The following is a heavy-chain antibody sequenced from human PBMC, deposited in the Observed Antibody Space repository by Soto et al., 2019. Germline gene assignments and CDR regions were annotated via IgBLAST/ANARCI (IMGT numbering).Heavy chain of an antibody. CDR3: ARGGAPYNWFGP. D-gene: IGHD3-16*01. V-gene: IGHV4-38-2*01. Sequence: PSETLSLTCAVSGYSISSGYYWGWIRQPPGKGLEWIGSIYHSGSTYYNPSLKGRLTISVDTSKNQFSLRLSSVTSADTAVYYCARGGAPYNWFGPWGQGTLVTVSS. CDR1: GYSISSGYY. CDR2: IYHSGST. J-gene: IGHJ5*02.